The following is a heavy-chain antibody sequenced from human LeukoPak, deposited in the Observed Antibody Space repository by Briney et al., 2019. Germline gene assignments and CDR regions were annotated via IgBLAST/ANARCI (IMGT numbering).Heavy chain of an antibody. J-gene: IGHJ1*01. CDR3: ATTASRGPQSAEYFQY. V-gene: IGHV3-33*01. CDR1: GFTFSDYG. CDR2: IWYDGSNK. Sequence: GGPLRPSCAASGFTFSDYGMHWVRQAPGKGLEWVAVIWYDGSNKYCSDSVKGRFTISRDNSKSTLYLQMNSLRAEDTAVYYCATTASRGPQSAEYFQYWGQGTLVTVSS.